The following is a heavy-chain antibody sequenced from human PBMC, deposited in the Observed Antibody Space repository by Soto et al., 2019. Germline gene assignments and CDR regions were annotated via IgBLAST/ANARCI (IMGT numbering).Heavy chain of an antibody. V-gene: IGHV3-53*01. CDR3: AREMYGSGPDYGMDV. CDR1: GFTVSSNY. D-gene: IGHD3-10*01. Sequence: PGGSLRLSCAASGFTVSSNYMSWVRQAPGKGLEWVSVIYSGGSTYYADSVKGRFTISRDNSKNTLYLQMNSLRAEDTAVYYCAREMYGSGPDYGMDVWGQGTTVTSP. J-gene: IGHJ6*02. CDR2: IYSGGST.